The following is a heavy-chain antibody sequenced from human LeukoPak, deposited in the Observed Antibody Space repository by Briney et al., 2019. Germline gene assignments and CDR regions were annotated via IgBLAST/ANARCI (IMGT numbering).Heavy chain of an antibody. CDR3: ATEQVATQTDY. CDR2: ISYDGSNK. J-gene: IGHJ4*02. D-gene: IGHD5-12*01. V-gene: IGHV3-30*03. CDR1: GFTFSSYG. Sequence: GGSLRLSCAASGFTFSSYGMHWVRQAPGKGLEWVAVISYDGSNKYYADSVKGRFTISRDNSKNTLYLQMNSLRAEDTAVYYCATEQVATQTDYWGQGTLVTVSS.